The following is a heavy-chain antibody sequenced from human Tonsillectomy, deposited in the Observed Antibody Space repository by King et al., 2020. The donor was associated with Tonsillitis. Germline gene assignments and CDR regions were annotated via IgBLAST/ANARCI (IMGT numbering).Heavy chain of an antibody. V-gene: IGHV4-39*07. D-gene: IGHD3-10*01. Sequence: LQLQESGPGLVKPSETLSLTCTVSGGSISSSTYYWGWIRQPPGKGLEWIGSIYSSGTTYYNPSLKSRVTISVDTSKNQFSLKLRYVTAADTAVYYCARGYYYGSGNLDYWGQGTLVTVSS. CDR1: GGSISSSTYY. CDR3: ARGYYYGSGNLDY. CDR2: IYSSGTT. J-gene: IGHJ4*02.